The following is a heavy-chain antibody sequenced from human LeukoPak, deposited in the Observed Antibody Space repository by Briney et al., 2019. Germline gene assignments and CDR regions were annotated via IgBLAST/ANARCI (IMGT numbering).Heavy chain of an antibody. D-gene: IGHD3-22*01. J-gene: IGHJ4*02. CDR1: GFIFSDYN. V-gene: IGHV3-48*02. CDR3: AREPPGNYDSSGHYYAYFDC. CDR2: ISSGSSTI. Sequence: GGSLRLSCAGSGFIFSDYNMNWVRQAPGKGLEWVSYISSGSSTIYYADSVKGRFTISRDNAKYSLYLQMNSLTDEDTAVYYCAREPPGNYDSSGHYYAYFDCWGQGTLVTVSS.